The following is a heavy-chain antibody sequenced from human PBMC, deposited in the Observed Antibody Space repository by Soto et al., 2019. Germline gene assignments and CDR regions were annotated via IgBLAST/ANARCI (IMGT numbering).Heavy chain of an antibody. V-gene: IGHV4-31*03. CDR1: GSSISSGGYY. D-gene: IGHD3-3*01. Sequence: SETLSLTCTVSGSSISSGGYYWSWIRQHPGKGLEWIGYIYYSGSTYYNPSLTSRVTISVDTSKNQFSLKLSSVTAADTAVYYCARASINHDFWSGYGPYFDYWGQGTLVTVSS. CDR2: IYYSGST. CDR3: ARASINHDFWSGYGPYFDY. J-gene: IGHJ4*02.